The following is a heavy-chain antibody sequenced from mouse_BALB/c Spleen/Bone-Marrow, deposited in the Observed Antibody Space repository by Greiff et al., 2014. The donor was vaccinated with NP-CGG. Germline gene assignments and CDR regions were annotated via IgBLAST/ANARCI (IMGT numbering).Heavy chain of an antibody. CDR3: ARITTATGAMDY. D-gene: IGHD1-2*01. J-gene: IGHJ4*01. Sequence: QVQLKQSGPGLVAPSQSLSITCTVSAFSLTNYGVHWVRQPPGKGLEWLGVIWADGSTNYNSALMSRLSISKDNSKSQVFFKMNSLQTDDTAMYYCARITTATGAMDYWGQGTSVTVSS. CDR1: AFSLTNYG. CDR2: IWADGST. V-gene: IGHV2-9*02.